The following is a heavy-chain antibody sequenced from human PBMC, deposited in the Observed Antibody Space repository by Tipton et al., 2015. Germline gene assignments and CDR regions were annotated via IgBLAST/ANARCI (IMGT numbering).Heavy chain of an antibody. CDR1: GGSVSSGSYY. D-gene: IGHD5-12*01. CDR2: IRHSGST. V-gene: IGHV4-61*01. CDR3: AKTHGAYDWYLDH. Sequence: TLSLTCTVSGGSVSSGSYYWSWIRQPPGKGLEWIGFIRHSGSTNYNPSLKSRVTISVDTSKNQFSLNLRSVTAADTAVYFCAKTHGAYDWYLDHWGQGTLVTVSS. J-gene: IGHJ4*02.